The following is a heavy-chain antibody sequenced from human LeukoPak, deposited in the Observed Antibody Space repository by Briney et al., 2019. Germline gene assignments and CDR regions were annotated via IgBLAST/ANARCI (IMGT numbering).Heavy chain of an antibody. V-gene: IGHV4-61*02. CDR2: FYVSGST. CDR3: AVGNCPTTSCYPGVAFDI. CDR1: GVSISSGGYF. Sequence: PSQTLSLTCTVSGVSISSGGYFWNWIRQPAGKGLEWIGRFYVSGSTNYNPSLQSRVTISVDTSKNQFSLKLTSVTAADTAVDYCAVGNCPTTSCYPGVAFDIWGQGTMVTVSS. D-gene: IGHD2-2*01. J-gene: IGHJ3*02.